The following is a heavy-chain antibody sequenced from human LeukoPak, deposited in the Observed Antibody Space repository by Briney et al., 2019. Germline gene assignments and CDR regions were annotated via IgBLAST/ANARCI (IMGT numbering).Heavy chain of an antibody. Sequence: HAGGPLRLSCAASGFTFSSYGMHWVRQAPGKGLEWVAVISYDGSNKCYADSVKGRFIISRDNSKNTLYLQMNSLRAEDTAVYYCAKDHRFSGWLPSADDAFDIWGQGTMVTVSS. J-gene: IGHJ3*02. CDR3: AKDHRFSGWLPSADDAFDI. CDR2: ISYDGSNK. V-gene: IGHV3-30*18. CDR1: GFTFSSYG. D-gene: IGHD6-19*01.